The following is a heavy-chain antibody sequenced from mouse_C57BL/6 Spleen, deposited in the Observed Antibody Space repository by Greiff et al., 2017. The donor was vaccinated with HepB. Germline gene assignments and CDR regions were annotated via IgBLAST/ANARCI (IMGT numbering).Heavy chain of an antibody. Sequence: EVHLVESEGGLVQPGSSMKLSCTASGFTFSDYYMAWVRQVPEKGLEWVANINYDGSSTYYLDSLKSRFIISRDNAKNILYLQMSSLKSEDTATYYCARIYYGYDYAMDYWGQGTSVTVSS. J-gene: IGHJ4*01. CDR1: GFTFSDYY. CDR3: ARIYYGYDYAMDY. V-gene: IGHV5-16*01. D-gene: IGHD2-2*01. CDR2: INYDGSST.